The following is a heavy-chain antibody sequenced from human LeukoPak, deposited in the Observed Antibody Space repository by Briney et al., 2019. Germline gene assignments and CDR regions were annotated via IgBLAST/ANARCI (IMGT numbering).Heavy chain of an antibody. Sequence: GGSLRLSCAPSGFTFSSSNMNWVRQAPGKGLEWLSYISSSSGTIYYADSVKGRFTISRDNAMNSLYLQMNSLRDEDTAVYYCWRYIGLGSPLWRQGTLVTVSS. J-gene: IGHJ4*02. V-gene: IGHV3-48*02. CDR1: GFTFSSSN. CDR3: WRYIGLGSPL. D-gene: IGHD3-10*01. CDR2: ISSSSGTI.